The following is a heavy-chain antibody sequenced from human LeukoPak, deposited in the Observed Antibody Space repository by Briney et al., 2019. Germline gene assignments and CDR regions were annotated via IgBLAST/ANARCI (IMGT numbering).Heavy chain of an antibody. D-gene: IGHD1-7*01. CDR1: GVAIRNSW. J-gene: IGHJ4*02. CDR3: ARKQTGTMYDV. V-gene: IGHV4/OR15-8*01. CDR2: FSSGGSA. Sequence: VSLRLSCVASGVAIRNSWMSWVRQSPGKGLEWIGTFSSGGSAYYNPSLTSRVSISKDTSDNQFSLRLYSVTAADTAVYYCARKQTGTMYDVWGQGTQVTVSS.